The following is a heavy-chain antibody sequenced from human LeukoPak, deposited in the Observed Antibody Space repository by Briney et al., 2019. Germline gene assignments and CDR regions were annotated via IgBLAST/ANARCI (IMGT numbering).Heavy chain of an antibody. Sequence: ASVKVSCTASGYTFTSYGISWVRQAPGQGLEWMGWISAYNGNTNYAQKLQGRVTMTTDTSTSTAYMELRSLRSDDTAVYYCAGGYSSSNPNPLDYWGQGTLVTVSS. V-gene: IGHV1-18*04. CDR2: ISAYNGNT. D-gene: IGHD1-14*01. CDR1: GYTFTSYG. CDR3: AGGYSSSNPNPLDY. J-gene: IGHJ4*02.